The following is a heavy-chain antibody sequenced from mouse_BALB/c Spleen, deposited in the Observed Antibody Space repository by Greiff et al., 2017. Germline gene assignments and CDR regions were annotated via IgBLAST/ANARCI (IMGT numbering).Heavy chain of an antibody. CDR3: ARGYYGNSYAMDY. J-gene: IGHJ4*01. CDR2: IWAGGST. D-gene: IGHD2-1*01. V-gene: IGHV2-9*02. CDR1: GFSLTSYG. Sequence: QVQLQQSGPGLVAPSQSLSITCTVSGFSLTSYGVHWVRQPPGKGLEWLGVIWAGGSTNYNSALMSRLSISKDNSKSQVFLKMNSLQTDDTAMYYCARGYYGNSYAMDYWGQGTSVTVSS.